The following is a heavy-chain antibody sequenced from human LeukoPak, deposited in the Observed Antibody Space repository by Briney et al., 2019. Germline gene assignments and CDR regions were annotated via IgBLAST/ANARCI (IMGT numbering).Heavy chain of an antibody. V-gene: IGHV4-39*02. CDR3: AREIRWELPVPWFDP. Sequence: SETLSLTCTVSGGSICRSDDKWGWIRQAPGKGLEWIASIYCSGSTYYNPSLKSRVTVSVDTSKSQFSLRLSSVTAADTAVYYCAREIRWELPVPWFDPWGQGTLVTVSS. J-gene: IGHJ5*02. CDR1: GGSICRSDDK. D-gene: IGHD1-26*01. CDR2: IYCSGST.